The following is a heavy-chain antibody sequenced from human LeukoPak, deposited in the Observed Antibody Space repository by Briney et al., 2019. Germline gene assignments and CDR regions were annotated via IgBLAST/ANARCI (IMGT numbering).Heavy chain of an antibody. CDR3: ARLLTVTTLDAFDI. CDR2: IYYSGST. CDR1: GGSISSSSYY. V-gene: IGHV4-39*01. D-gene: IGHD4-17*01. J-gene: IGHJ3*02. Sequence: SETLSLTCTVSGGSISSSSYYWGWIRQPPGKGLEWIRSIYYSGSTYYNPSLKSRVTISVDTSKNQFSLKLSSVTAADTAVYYCARLLTVTTLDAFDIWGQGTMVTVSS.